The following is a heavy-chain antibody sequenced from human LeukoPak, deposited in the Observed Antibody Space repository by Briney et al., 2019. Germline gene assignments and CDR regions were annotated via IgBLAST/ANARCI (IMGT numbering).Heavy chain of an antibody. CDR2: INPSGGGI. CDR1: GYTFTNYY. Sequence: ASVKVSCKASGYTFTNYYIHWVRQAPGQGLEWMGVINPSGGGISYTQKFQGRVTMTRDMSTTTVYMELSSLRSEDTAVFYCARVGTYYYDSSTYYYDYWGQGTLVTVSS. D-gene: IGHD3-22*01. J-gene: IGHJ4*02. CDR3: ARVGTYYYDSSTYYYDY. V-gene: IGHV1-46*01.